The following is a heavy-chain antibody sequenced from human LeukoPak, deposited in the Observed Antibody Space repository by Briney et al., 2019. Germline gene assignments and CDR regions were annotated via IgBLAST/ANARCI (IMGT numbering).Heavy chain of an antibody. CDR2: INWNGGST. V-gene: IGHV3-20*04. CDR3: ARGIRFLEWLSGFDY. Sequence: GGSLRLSCAASGFTFDDYGMSWVRQVPGKGLEWVSGINWNGGSTGYADSVKGRFTISGDNAKNSLYLQMDSLRVEDTALYYCARGIRFLEWLSGFDYWGQGTLVTVSS. CDR1: GFTFDDYG. J-gene: IGHJ4*02. D-gene: IGHD3-3*01.